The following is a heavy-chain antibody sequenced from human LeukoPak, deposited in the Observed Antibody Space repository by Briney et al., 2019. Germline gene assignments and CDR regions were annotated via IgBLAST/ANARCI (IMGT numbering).Heavy chain of an antibody. CDR3: ASPPTYYYDSSGLGLGY. CDR1: GFTFSSYA. CDR2: ISYDGSNK. D-gene: IGHD3-22*01. Sequence: GGSLRLSCAASGFTFSSYAMHWVRQAPGKGLEGVAVISYDGSNKYYADSVKGRFTISRDNSKNTLYLQMNSLRAEDTAVYYCASPPTYYYDSSGLGLGYWGQGTLVTVSS. J-gene: IGHJ4*02. V-gene: IGHV3-30-3*01.